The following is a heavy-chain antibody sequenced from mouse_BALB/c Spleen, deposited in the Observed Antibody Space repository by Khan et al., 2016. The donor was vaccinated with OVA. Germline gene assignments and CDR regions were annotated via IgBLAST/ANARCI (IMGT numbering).Heavy chain of an antibody. CDR1: GYTFTSYD. Sequence: QVQLQQSGTELVKPGASVKLSCKASGYTFTSYDINWVRQRPEQGLEWIGWIFPGDDSTKYNEKFKGKATLTTDKSSSTAYMQLSRLTSEDSAVDFCARHYYGGNLYWYFDVWGAGTTVTVSS. CDR3: ARHYYGGNLYWYFDV. D-gene: IGHD1-1*02. J-gene: IGHJ1*01. V-gene: IGHV1-85*01. CDR2: IFPGDDST.